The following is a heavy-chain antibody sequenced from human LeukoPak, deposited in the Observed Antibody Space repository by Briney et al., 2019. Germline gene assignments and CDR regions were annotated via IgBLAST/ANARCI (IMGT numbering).Heavy chain of an antibody. CDR3: ARNLPLIAFDI. CDR1: GGSISSSNW. D-gene: IGHD1-7*01. V-gene: IGHV4-4*02. Sequence: PSGTLSLTCAVSGGSISSSNWWSWVRQPPGKGLEWIGEIYHSGSTNYNPSLKSRVTISVDTSKNQFSLKLSSVTAADTAVYYCARNLPLIAFDIWGQGTMVTVSS. CDR2: IYHSGST. J-gene: IGHJ3*02.